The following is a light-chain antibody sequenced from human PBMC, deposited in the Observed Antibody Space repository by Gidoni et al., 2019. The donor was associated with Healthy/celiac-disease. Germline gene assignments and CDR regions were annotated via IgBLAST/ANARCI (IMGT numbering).Light chain of an antibody. V-gene: IGKV3-11*01. Sequence: EIVLTQSPATLSLSPGERATLSCRASQSVSSYLAWYQQKPSQAPRLLIYDASNRATGIPARFSGGGSGTDFTLTISSLEPEDFAVYYCQQRSNWPPKITFGQGTRLEIK. CDR3: QQRSNWPPKIT. CDR2: DAS. CDR1: QSVSSY. J-gene: IGKJ5*01.